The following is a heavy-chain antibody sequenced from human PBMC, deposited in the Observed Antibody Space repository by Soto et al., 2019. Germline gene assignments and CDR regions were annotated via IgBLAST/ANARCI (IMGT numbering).Heavy chain of an antibody. CDR1: GFTFSAYG. J-gene: IGHJ4*02. Sequence: QVQLVESGGGVVQPGRSLRLSCAASGFTFSAYGLHWVRQAPGKGLEWVAVISYDGSNTYYADSVKGRFTISRDNSKNTLYLEMSGLRAEDTAVYYCAKDALRYFDWTCDYWGQGTLVTVSS. D-gene: IGHD3-9*01. CDR2: ISYDGSNT. CDR3: AKDALRYFDWTCDY. V-gene: IGHV3-30*18.